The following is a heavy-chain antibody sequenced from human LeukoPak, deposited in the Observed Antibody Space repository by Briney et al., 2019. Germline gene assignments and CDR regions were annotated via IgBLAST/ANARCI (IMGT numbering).Heavy chain of an antibody. Sequence: GGSLRLSCTPSGFTFSNFAMSWVRQAPGKGLVWVSRIASDGSSTTYADSVKGRFSISRDNAKNTLYLQMNSLRVEDTAVYYCARGRPHGNDYWGQGTLVTVSS. CDR2: IASDGSST. CDR1: GFTFSNFA. J-gene: IGHJ4*02. V-gene: IGHV3-74*01. CDR3: ARGRPHGNDY. D-gene: IGHD4-23*01.